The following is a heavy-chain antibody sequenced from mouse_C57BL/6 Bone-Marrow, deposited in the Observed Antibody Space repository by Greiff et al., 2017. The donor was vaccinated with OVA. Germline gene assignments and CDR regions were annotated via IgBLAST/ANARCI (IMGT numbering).Heavy chain of an antibody. CDR3: ARDSSGYVYYAMDY. J-gene: IGHJ4*01. D-gene: IGHD3-2*02. CDR1: GYAFSSSW. Sequence: QVQLKQSGPELVKPGASVKISCKASGYAFSSSWMNWVKQRPGKGLEWIGRIYPGDGDTNYNGKFKGKATLTADKSSRTAYMQLSSLTSEDSAVYVCARDSSGYVYYAMDYWGQGTSVTVSS. V-gene: IGHV1-82*01. CDR2: IYPGDGDT.